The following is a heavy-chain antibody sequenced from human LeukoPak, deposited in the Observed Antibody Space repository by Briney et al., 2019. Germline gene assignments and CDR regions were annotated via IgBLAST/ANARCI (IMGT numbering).Heavy chain of an antibody. Sequence: PGGSLRLSCAASGFTFSSYAMHWVRQAPGKGLEWVAVISYDGSNKYYADSVKGRFTISRDNSKTTLYLQMNSLRAEDTAVYYCARGVPRRDYWGQGTLVTVSS. CDR2: ISYDGSNK. CDR3: ARGVPRRDY. D-gene: IGHD3-10*01. CDR1: GFTFSSYA. J-gene: IGHJ4*02. V-gene: IGHV3-30-3*01.